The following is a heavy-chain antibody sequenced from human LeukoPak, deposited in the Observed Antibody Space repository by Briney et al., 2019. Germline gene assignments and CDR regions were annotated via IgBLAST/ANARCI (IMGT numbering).Heavy chain of an antibody. CDR1: GFTFSSYS. Sequence: GGSLRLSCAASGFTFSSYSMNWVRQAPGKGLEWVSSISSSSSYIYYADTVKGRFTISRDNAKNSLYLQMNSLRAEDTAVYYCASLRGQLLLHGMDVWGQGTTVTVSS. CDR2: ISSSSSYI. CDR3: ASLRGQLLLHGMDV. D-gene: IGHD2-15*01. J-gene: IGHJ6*02. V-gene: IGHV3-21*01.